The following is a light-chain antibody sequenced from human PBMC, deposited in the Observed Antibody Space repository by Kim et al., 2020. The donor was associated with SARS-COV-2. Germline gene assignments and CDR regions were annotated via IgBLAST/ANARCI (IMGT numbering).Light chain of an antibody. CDR1: QSVSSSY. CDR3: QQHGNAPLT. CDR2: GAS. V-gene: IGKV3-20*01. J-gene: IGKJ4*01. Sequence: PGERATLSCRASQSVSSSYLAWYQHKPGQAPRLLIYGASSRAAGIPDRFRGSGSGTDFTLTISRLEREDFAVYYCQQHGNAPLTFGGGTKVDIK.